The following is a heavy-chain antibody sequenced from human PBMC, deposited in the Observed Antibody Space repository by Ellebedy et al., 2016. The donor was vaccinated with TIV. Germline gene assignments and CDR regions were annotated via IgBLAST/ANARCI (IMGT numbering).Heavy chain of an antibody. CDR1: GGSISNFY. D-gene: IGHD3-22*01. J-gene: IGHJ4*02. Sequence: PSETLSLTCTVSGGSISNFYWSWIRQPPGKGLEWIGYIYYSGSTNYNPSLKSRVTISLDTSKNQFSLKLYSVTAADTAVYYCAREGAHKFDTSGYYFDYWGQGAPVTVSS. V-gene: IGHV4-59*01. CDR2: IYYSGST. CDR3: AREGAHKFDTSGYYFDY.